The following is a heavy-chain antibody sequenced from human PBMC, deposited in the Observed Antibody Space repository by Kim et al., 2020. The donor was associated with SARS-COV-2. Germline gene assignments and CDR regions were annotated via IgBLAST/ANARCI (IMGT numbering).Heavy chain of an antibody. Sequence: GGSLRLSCVASGFNFADYAMHWVRQAPGKGLEWVSGINWNSNNIGYADSVKGRFTISRDNAKKSLYLQMNSLRREDTAFYYCAREDINNPLDHWGQGVLVTVSS. D-gene: IGHD1-1*01. CDR1: GFNFADYA. CDR3: AREDINNPLDH. CDR2: INWNSNNI. V-gene: IGHV3-9*01. J-gene: IGHJ5*02.